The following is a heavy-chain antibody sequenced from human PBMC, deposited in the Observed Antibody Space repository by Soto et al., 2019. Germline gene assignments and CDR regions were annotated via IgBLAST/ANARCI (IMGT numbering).Heavy chain of an antibody. CDR1: GGTISGYY. CDR3: ARVGSSGWSPDY. Sequence: SETLSLTCSVSGGTISGYYWTWIRQPPGKGLEWIGYIFYRGGTNYNPSLKSRVTISVDTSKNQFSLKLSSVTAADTALYYCARVGSSGWSPDYWGRGTLVTVSS. J-gene: IGHJ4*02. D-gene: IGHD6-19*01. CDR2: IFYRGGT. V-gene: IGHV4-59*01.